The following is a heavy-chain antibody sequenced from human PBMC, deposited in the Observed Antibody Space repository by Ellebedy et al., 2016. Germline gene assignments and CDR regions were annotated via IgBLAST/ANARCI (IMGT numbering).Heavy chain of an antibody. CDR2: ISGSEGST. CDR1: GFTFSTYA. Sequence: GESLKISXAASGFTFSTYAVSWVRQAPGKGLDWVSTISGSEGSTYYADSVKGRFTVSRDNSKNTLYLQMNSLRAGDTAVYYCADGERTYYDYISPLPWGQGTLVTVSS. D-gene: IGHD3-3*01. J-gene: IGHJ5*02. CDR3: ADGERTYYDYISPLP. V-gene: IGHV3-23*01.